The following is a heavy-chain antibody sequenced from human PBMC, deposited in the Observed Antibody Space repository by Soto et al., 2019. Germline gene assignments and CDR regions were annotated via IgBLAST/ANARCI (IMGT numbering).Heavy chain of an antibody. D-gene: IGHD2-2*03. CDR1: GYSFISYW. CDR3: ARIIGYCRNNDCSWTFDI. CDR2: FYPGDSTS. Sequence: PGESLKISCKTSGYSFISYWVAWVRQKPGKGLEWVGTFYPGDSTSTYSPSFQGQVTISVDKSISTAYLHLSSLKVSDTAMYYCARIIGYCRNNDCSWTFDIWGQGTTVTVSS. J-gene: IGHJ3*02. V-gene: IGHV5-51*01.